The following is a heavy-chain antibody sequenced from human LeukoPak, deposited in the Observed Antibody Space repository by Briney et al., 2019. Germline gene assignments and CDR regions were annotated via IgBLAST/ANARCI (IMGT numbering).Heavy chain of an antibody. D-gene: IGHD7-27*01. CDR3: ARVGLGIGWYADL. J-gene: IGHJ2*01. CDR1: GYDLTSHG. Sequence: ASVKVSCKTSGYDLTSHGIFWVRQAPGQGLEWMGWISPYNGDTKYGQRFQGRVTMTTYTPTTTAYMELRSLRLDDTAVYYCARVGLGIGWYADLWGRGTLVTVLS. V-gene: IGHV1-18*01. CDR2: ISPYNGDT.